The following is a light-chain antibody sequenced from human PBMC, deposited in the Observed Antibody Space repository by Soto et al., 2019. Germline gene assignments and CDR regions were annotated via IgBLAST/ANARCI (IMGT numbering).Light chain of an antibody. CDR1: SSNIGNNY. J-gene: IGLJ3*02. V-gene: IGLV1-51*02. CDR2: ENN. CDR3: GAWDNSLSVVV. Sequence: QSALTQPPSVSAAPGQRVTISCSGSSSNIGNNYVSWYQQLPGTAPKLLIYENNKRPSGIPDRFSGSKSGTTATLAITGLQTGDEANYYCGAWDNSLSVVVFAGGTKLTVL.